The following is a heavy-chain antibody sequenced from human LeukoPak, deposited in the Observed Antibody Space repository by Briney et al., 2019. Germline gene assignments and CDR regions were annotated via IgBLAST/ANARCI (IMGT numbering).Heavy chain of an antibody. CDR1: GFTFSSYA. V-gene: IGHV3-23*01. J-gene: IGHJ6*03. D-gene: IGHD2-2*01. CDR3: ARGSRGSYYYYYMDV. CDR2: INGGGDIT. Sequence: GGSLRLSCAASGFTFSSYAMSWVRQAPGQGLEWVSTINGGGDITYYADSVKGRFSISRDNSKDTLYLQMNSLRAEDTAVYYCARGSRGSYYYYYMDVWGKGTTVTVSS.